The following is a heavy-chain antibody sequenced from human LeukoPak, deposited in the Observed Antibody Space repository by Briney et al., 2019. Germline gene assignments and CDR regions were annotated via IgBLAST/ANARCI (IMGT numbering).Heavy chain of an antibody. J-gene: IGHJ6*03. CDR1: GGSFSGYY. V-gene: IGHV4-34*01. D-gene: IGHD1-26*01. Sequence: SETLSLTCAVYGGSFSGYYWSWIRQPPGKGLEWIGEINHSGSTNYNPSLKSRVTISLDTSKNQFSLKLSSVTVADTAVYYCARRSYRLEGVYYYYYMDVWGKGTTVTVSS. CDR2: INHSGST. CDR3: ARRSYRLEGVYYYYYMDV.